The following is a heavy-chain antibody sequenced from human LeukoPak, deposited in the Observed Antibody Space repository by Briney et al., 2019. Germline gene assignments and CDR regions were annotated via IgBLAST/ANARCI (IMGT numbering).Heavy chain of an antibody. Sequence: ASVKVSCKASGYTYTNYGISWVRQAPGQGLEWMGWVNPNSGGTNYAQKFQGRVTMTRDTSISTAYMELSRLRSDDTAVYYCARDDGDSYYYYYYMDVWGKGTTVTVSS. V-gene: IGHV1-2*02. J-gene: IGHJ6*03. CDR1: GYTYTNYG. CDR2: VNPNSGGT. CDR3: ARDDGDSYYYYYYMDV. D-gene: IGHD4-17*01.